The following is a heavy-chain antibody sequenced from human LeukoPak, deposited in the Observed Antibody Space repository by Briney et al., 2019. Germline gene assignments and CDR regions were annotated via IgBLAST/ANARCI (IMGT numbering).Heavy chain of an antibody. Sequence: SQTLSLTCTVSGGPISSGDYYWSWIRQPPGKGLEWIGYIYYSGSTYYNPSLKSRVTISVDTSKNQFSLKLSSVTAADTAVYYCARGQYCTNGVCYLPFDYWGQGTLVTVSS. CDR2: IYYSGST. CDR3: ARGQYCTNGVCYLPFDY. V-gene: IGHV4-30-4*01. D-gene: IGHD2-8*01. CDR1: GGPISSGDYY. J-gene: IGHJ4*02.